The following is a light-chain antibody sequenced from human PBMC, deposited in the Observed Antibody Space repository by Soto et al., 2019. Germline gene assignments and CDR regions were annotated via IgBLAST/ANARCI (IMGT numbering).Light chain of an antibody. J-gene: IGLJ1*01. V-gene: IGLV1-44*01. CDR1: SSNIGSNY. CDR2: SNN. CDR3: AAWDDSLNGYV. Sequence: QSVLTQPPSASGTPGQRVTISCSGSSSNIGSNYVYWYQQLPGTAPKLLIYSNNQRPSGVPDRFSGSKSGTSASLAISGLQSEDEADYYCAAWDDSLNGYVFGTGTKVT.